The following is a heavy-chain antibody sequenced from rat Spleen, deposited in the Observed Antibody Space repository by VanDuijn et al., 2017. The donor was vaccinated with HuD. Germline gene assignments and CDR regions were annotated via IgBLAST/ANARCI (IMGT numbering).Heavy chain of an antibody. CDR1: GFTFSDYN. D-gene: IGHD1-12*02. CDR2: ISYAGSST. CDR3: ARQGAMMVLITTPYVMDA. J-gene: IGHJ4*01. V-gene: IGHV5-7*01. Sequence: EVQLVESGGGLVQPGRSLKLSCAASGFTFSDYNMAWVRQAPKKGLEWVATISYAGSSTYYRDSVKGRFTISRDNAKSTLYLQMDSLRSEDTATYYCARQGAMMVLITTPYVMDAWGQGASVTVSS.